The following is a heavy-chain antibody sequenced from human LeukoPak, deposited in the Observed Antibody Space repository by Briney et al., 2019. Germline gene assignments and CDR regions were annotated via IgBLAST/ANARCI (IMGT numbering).Heavy chain of an antibody. V-gene: IGHV4-34*01. D-gene: IGHD4-23*01. CDR3: ARRIGGVVSWYYYYYMDV. CDR2: INHSGST. Sequence: SETLSLTCAVYGGSFSGYYWSWIRQPPGKGREWIGEINHSGSTNYNPSLKSRVTISVDTSKNQLSLKLSSVTAADTAVYYCARRIGGVVSWYYYYYMDVWGKGTTVTISS. J-gene: IGHJ6*03. CDR1: GGSFSGYY.